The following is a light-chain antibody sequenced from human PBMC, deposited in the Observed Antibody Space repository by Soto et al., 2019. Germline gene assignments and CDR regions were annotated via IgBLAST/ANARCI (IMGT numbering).Light chain of an antibody. CDR3: MQGTHWPYT. V-gene: IGKV2-30*01. CDR1: ESLVYSDGNTY. J-gene: IGKJ2*01. CDR2: KVS. Sequence: DVVMTQSPLSLPVTLGQPASISCRSSESLVYSDGNTYLSWFQQRPGQSPRRLTYKVSKRDSGVPDRFSGSGSGTEFTLKITRVEAEDVGVYYCMQGTHWPYTFGQGTKLEIK.